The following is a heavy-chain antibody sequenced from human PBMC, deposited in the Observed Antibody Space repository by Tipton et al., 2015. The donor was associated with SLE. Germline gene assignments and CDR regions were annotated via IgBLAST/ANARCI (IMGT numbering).Heavy chain of an antibody. CDR2: IYHSGNS. J-gene: IGHJ3*02. D-gene: IGHD2-15*01. CDR3: AREVCTGGGCYPDAFDI. V-gene: IGHV4-59*01. CDR1: GSSINDYY. Sequence: TLSLTCSVSGSSINDYYWSWIRQPPGKGLEWIGYIYHSGNSNYNPSLKSRLTISLDTSKNQFSLRLSSVTAADTAAYYCAREVCTGGGCYPDAFDIWGQGAMVTVSS.